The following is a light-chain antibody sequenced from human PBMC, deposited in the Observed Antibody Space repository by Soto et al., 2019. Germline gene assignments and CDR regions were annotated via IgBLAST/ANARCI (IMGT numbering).Light chain of an antibody. CDR3: QQTYSTPYT. Sequence: DIQMTQSPSSLSASVGDSVTITCRASQSISSYLNWYLQKPGKAPKLLIYAASSLQSGVPSRFSGSGSGTDVTLTISSLQPEDFATYYWQQTYSTPYTFGQGTKLEIK. V-gene: IGKV1-39*01. J-gene: IGKJ2*01. CDR2: AAS. CDR1: QSISSY.